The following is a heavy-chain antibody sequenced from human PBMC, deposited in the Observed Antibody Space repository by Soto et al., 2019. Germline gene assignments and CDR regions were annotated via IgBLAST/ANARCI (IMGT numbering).Heavy chain of an antibody. CDR1: GFTFRNYA. D-gene: IGHD3-16*01. J-gene: IGHJ4*02. V-gene: IGHV3-23*01. Sequence: EVQLLASGGGLVQSGGSLRLSCAASGFTFRNYAMTWVRQAPGKGLEWVSGISGGGDETYNADSVKGRFIISRDNSKNPLYLQMNSLRAEDTAIYYCVKDGEAYNGVWDYFDHWGQGTLITVSS. CDR3: VKDGEAYNGVWDYFDH. CDR2: ISGGGDET.